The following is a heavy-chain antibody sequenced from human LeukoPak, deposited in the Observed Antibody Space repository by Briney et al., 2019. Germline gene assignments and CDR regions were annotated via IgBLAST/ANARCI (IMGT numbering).Heavy chain of an antibody. CDR1: GFTFSGFW. V-gene: IGHV3-7*03. D-gene: IGHD3-16*01. Sequence: GGSLRLSCAVSGFTFSGFWMSWSRQAPGKGLEWVASINSDGSEGYYADVVKGRFIISRDNAKNSLYLQINSLRAEDTAVYYCARGGGLDVWGQGATVTVSS. J-gene: IGHJ6*02. CDR3: ARGGGLDV. CDR2: INSDGSEG.